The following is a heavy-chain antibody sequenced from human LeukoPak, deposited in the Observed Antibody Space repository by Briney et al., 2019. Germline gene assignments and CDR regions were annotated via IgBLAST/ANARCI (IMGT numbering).Heavy chain of an antibody. D-gene: IGHD2-2*01. Sequence: GGSLRLSCAASGFTVSSNYMSWVRQAPGKGLEWVSVIYSGGSTYYADSVKGRFTISRDNSKNTLSLQMNSLRPEDTAVYYCAKGYCSGTSCYSGLDWGQGTLVTVSS. CDR3: AKGYCSGTSCYSGLD. CDR1: GFTVSSNY. J-gene: IGHJ4*02. CDR2: IYSGGST. V-gene: IGHV3-53*05.